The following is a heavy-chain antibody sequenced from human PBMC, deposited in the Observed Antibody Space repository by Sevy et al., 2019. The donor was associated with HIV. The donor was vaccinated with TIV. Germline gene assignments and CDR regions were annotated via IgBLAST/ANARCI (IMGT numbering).Heavy chain of an antibody. V-gene: IGHV1-18*01. D-gene: IGHD2-21*02. J-gene: IGHJ4*02. CDR1: GYPFSSYG. CDR3: ARDLGGYGGNSIDY. CDR2: ISADSGNS. Sequence: DSVKVSCKASGYPFSSYGISWVRQAPGQGLEWMGWISADSGNSNDAQNLQGRVTMTTDTSTRTAYMELRSLRFDDTAVYYCARDLGGYGGNSIDYWGQGTLVTVSS.